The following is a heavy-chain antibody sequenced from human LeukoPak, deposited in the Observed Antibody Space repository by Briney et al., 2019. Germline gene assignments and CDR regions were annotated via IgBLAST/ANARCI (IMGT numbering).Heavy chain of an antibody. V-gene: IGHV1-18*01. D-gene: IGHD2-8*01. Sequence: ASVKVSCKASGYTFTNYGISWVRQAPGQGLEWMGWISAYNVNTYYAQKLQGRVTMTTDTSTNAAYIELRSLRSDDTAVYYCARNGNWFDPWGQGTLVTVSS. CDR1: GYTFTNYG. CDR2: ISAYNVNT. CDR3: ARNGNWFDP. J-gene: IGHJ5*02.